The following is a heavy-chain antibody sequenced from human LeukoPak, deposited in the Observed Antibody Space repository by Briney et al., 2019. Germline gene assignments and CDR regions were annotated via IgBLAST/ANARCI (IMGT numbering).Heavy chain of an antibody. V-gene: IGHV3-74*01. CDR2: INSDGSSV. D-gene: IGHD3-22*01. CDR1: GFILSSYW. Sequence: GGSLRLSCAASGFILSSYWIHWVRQAPGKGLVWVSRINSDGSSVSYADSVKGRFTISRDNAKNTLYLQMNSLRAEGTAVYYCARGGGFGGYYLSHWGQGTLVTVSS. J-gene: IGHJ4*02. CDR3: ARGGGFGGYYLSH.